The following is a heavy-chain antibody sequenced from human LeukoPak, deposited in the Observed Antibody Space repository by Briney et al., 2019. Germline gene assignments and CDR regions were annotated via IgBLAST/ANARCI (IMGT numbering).Heavy chain of an antibody. CDR3: ARDRYSTIFGG. CDR1: GFTVSSDY. V-gene: IGHV3-66*02. Sequence: GGSLRLSCAASGFTVSSDYMSWVRQAPGKGLEWVSIIYSGGDTYYADSVEGRFTISRDNSKNTLYLQMNSLRAEDTAVYYCARDRYSTIFGGWGQGTLVTVSS. CDR2: IYSGGDT. D-gene: IGHD3-3*01. J-gene: IGHJ4*02.